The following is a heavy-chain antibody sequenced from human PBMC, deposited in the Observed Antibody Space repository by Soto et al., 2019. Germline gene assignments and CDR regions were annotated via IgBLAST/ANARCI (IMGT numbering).Heavy chain of an antibody. J-gene: IGHJ3*02. CDR1: GFTFSSYA. CDR2: ISYDGSNK. CDR3: ARDSIGVVVPGGAFDI. Sequence: QVQLVESGGGVVQPGRSLRLSCAASGFTFSSYAMHWVRQAPGKGLEWVAGISYDGSNKYYADSVKGRFTISRDNSKNTLYLQMNSLRAEDTAVYYCARDSIGVVVPGGAFDIWGQGTMVTVSS. D-gene: IGHD2-2*01. V-gene: IGHV3-30-3*01.